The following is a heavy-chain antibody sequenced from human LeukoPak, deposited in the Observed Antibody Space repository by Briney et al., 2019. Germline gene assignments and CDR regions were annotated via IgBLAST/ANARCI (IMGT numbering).Heavy chain of an antibody. Sequence: GGSLRPSCAASGFTFSSYAMSWVRQAPGKGLEWVSAISGSGGSTYYADSVKGRFTISRDNSKNTLYLQMNSLRAEDTAVYYCAKDRPPTYYYDSSGYYDWGQGTLVTVSS. J-gene: IGHJ4*02. CDR1: GFTFSSYA. CDR3: AKDRPPTYYYDSSGYYD. CDR2: ISGSGGST. D-gene: IGHD3-22*01. V-gene: IGHV3-23*01.